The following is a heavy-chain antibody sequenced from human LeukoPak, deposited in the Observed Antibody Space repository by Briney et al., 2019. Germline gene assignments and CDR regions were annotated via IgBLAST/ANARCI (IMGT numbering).Heavy chain of an antibody. CDR2: INPNSGGT. CDR3: ARDRGRIVVVPAADY. Sequence: GASVKVSCKASGYTFTGYYMHWVRQAPGQGLEWMGWINPNSGGTNYAQKFQGRVTMTRDTSISTAYMELSRLRSDDTAVYYCARDRGRIVVVPAADYWGQGTLVTVSS. V-gene: IGHV1-2*02. J-gene: IGHJ4*02. D-gene: IGHD2-2*01. CDR1: GYTFTGYY.